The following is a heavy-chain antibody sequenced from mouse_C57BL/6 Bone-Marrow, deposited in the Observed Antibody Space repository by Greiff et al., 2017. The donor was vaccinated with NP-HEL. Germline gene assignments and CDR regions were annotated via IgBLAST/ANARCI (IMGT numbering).Heavy chain of an antibody. D-gene: IGHD1-1*01. V-gene: IGHV1-19*01. Sequence: EVQLQQSGPVLVKPGASVKMSCKASGYTFTDYYMNWVKQSHGKSLEWIGVINPYNGGTSYNQKFKGKATLTVDKSSSTAYMELNSLTSEDSAVYYCARKDYGSSYETYWGQGTLVTVSA. J-gene: IGHJ3*01. CDR3: ARKDYGSSYETY. CDR1: GYTFTDYY. CDR2: INPYNGGT.